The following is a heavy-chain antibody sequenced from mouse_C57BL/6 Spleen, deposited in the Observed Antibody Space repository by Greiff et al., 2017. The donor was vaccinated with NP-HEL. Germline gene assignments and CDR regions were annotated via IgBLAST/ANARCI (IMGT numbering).Heavy chain of an antibody. D-gene: IGHD3-2*02. V-gene: IGHV1-54*01. J-gene: IGHJ2*01. Sequence: VQLQQSGAELVRPGTSVKVSCKASGYAFTNYLIEWVKQRPGQGLEWIGVINPGSGGTNYNEKFKGKAKLTADKSSSTAYMQLSSLTSEDAAVYFCARDSSGYVGYFDYWGQGTTLTVSS. CDR2: INPGSGGT. CDR3: ARDSSGYVGYFDY. CDR1: GYAFTNYL.